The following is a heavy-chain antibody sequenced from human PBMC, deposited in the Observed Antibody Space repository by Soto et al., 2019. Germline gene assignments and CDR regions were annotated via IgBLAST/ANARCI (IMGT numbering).Heavy chain of an antibody. Sequence: GGSLRLSCAASGFTFSSYSMNWVRQAPGKGLEWVSSISSSSSYIYYADSVKGRFTISRDNAKNSLYLQMNSLRAEDTAVYYCASGVEVVPAARIDYWGQGTLVTVS. J-gene: IGHJ4*02. CDR3: ASGVEVVPAARIDY. CDR2: ISSSSSYI. V-gene: IGHV3-21*01. CDR1: GFTFSSYS. D-gene: IGHD2-2*01.